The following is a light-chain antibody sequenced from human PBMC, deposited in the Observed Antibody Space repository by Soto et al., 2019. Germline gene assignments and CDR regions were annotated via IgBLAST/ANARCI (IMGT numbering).Light chain of an antibody. CDR2: KAS. J-gene: IGKJ1*01. CDR3: HQYNSYST. Sequence: DIKMTQSPSTLSASVGDRVTITCRASQNIGRLLAWSQQKPGKAPNLLIYKASSLESGVPPRFSGSGSGTEFTLTSSSLQPDDFATYYCHQYNSYSTFVQGTKVAIK. CDR1: QNIGRL. V-gene: IGKV1-5*03.